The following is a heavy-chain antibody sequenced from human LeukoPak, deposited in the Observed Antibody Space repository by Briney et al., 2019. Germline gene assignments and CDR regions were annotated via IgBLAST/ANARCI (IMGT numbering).Heavy chain of an antibody. CDR2: IIPIFGTA. CDR3: ARDLEYSSSSLGPGDY. CDR1: GGTFSSYA. Sequence: SVKVSRKASGGTFSSYAISWVRQAPGQGLEWMGGIIPIFGTANYAQKFQGRVTITADESTSTAYMELSSLRSEDTAVYYCARDLEYSSSSLGPGDYWGQGTLVTVSS. D-gene: IGHD6-6*01. J-gene: IGHJ4*02. V-gene: IGHV1-69*13.